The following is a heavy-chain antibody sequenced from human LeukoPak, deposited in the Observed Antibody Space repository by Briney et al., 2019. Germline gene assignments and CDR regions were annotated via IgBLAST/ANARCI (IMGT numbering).Heavy chain of an antibody. D-gene: IGHD4-23*01. V-gene: IGHV1-8*03. Sequence: ASVKVSCTASGYTFTSYDINWVRQATGQGLEWMGWMNPNSGNTGYAQKFQGRVTITRITSISTAYMELSSLRSEDTALYYCARVTHDYGGPNFDYWGQGTLVTVSS. CDR1: GYTFTSYD. CDR2: MNPNSGNT. CDR3: ARVTHDYGGPNFDY. J-gene: IGHJ4*02.